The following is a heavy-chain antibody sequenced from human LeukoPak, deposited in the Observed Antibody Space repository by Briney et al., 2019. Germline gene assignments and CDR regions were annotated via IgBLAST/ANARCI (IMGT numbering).Heavy chain of an antibody. CDR2: IYYTGNT. CDR1: GGSISSSY. CDR3: AKVHDFWSGYSLDY. D-gene: IGHD3-3*01. V-gene: IGHV4-59*01. Sequence: SETLSLTCAVSGGSISSSYWSWIRQPPGKGLEWIGYIYYTGNTNYNPSLKSRVTISVDASKNQFSLELTSVTAADTAVYYCAKVHDFWSGYSLDYWGQGSLVTVSS. J-gene: IGHJ4*02.